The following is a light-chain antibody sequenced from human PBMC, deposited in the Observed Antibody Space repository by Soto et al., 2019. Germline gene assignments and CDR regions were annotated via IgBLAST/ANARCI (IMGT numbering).Light chain of an antibody. CDR3: QQYNSYYT. V-gene: IGKV1-5*03. J-gene: IGKJ2*01. CDR2: KAS. CDR1: QSISTW. Sequence: DIRMTQSPSTLSASVGERVTITCRASQSISTWLAWYQQKPGKAPKVLIYKASSLKSRVPSRFSGRGSGTEFTLTISSLQPDDFATYYCQQYNSYYTFGQGTKLEIK.